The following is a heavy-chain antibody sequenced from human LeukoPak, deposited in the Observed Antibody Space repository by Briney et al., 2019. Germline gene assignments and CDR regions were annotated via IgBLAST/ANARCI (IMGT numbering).Heavy chain of an antibody. CDR2: MSGGSDYI. Sequence: SGGSLRLSCAASGSSFSTYSMGWVRQAPGKGLEWVSSMSGGSDYIYYAESLKGRFTMSRDNAKNSLYLQTNGLRAEDTALYYCARGGRYCSGGTCYGTFDIWGQGATVTVSS. J-gene: IGHJ3*02. CDR3: ARGGRYCSGGTCYGTFDI. V-gene: IGHV3-21*01. CDR1: GSSFSTYS. D-gene: IGHD2-15*01.